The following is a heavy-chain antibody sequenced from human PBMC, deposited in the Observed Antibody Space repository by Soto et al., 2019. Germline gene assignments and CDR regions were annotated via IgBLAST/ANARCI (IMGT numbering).Heavy chain of an antibody. V-gene: IGHV3-48*03. Sequence: EVKLVESGGDLVQPGGSLTLSCVGSEFTFDSHDMHWVRQAPGKGRERLAFITSRSNTIYYADSVKATYTISRDDAKNSLFLHMNSLAAEDAAVYCFVRDVIYAQYAVVYCYMDMWFRGTTVTVSS. J-gene: IGHJ6*03. D-gene: IGHD2-2*01. CDR3: VRDVIYAQYAVVYCYMDM. CDR1: EFTFDSHD. CDR2: ITSRSNTI.